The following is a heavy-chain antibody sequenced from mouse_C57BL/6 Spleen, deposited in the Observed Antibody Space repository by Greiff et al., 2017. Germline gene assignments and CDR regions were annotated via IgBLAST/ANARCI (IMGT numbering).Heavy chain of an antibody. J-gene: IGHJ1*03. CDR1: GFSLTSYG. Sequence: QVQLKQSGPGLVAPSQSLSITCTVSGFSLTSYGVSWVRQPPGKGLAWLGVLWGDGSTNYHSALISRLSISKDNSKSQVFLKLNSLQTDDTATYYCAKGDYGSSYGYFDVWGTGTTVTVSS. D-gene: IGHD1-1*01. CDR3: AKGDYGSSYGYFDV. V-gene: IGHV2-3*01. CDR2: LWGDGST.